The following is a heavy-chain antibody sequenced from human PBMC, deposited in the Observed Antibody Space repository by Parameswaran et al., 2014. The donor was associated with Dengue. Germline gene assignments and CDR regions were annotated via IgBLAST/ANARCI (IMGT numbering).Heavy chain of an antibody. V-gene: IGHV4-4*02. D-gene: IGHD1-26*01. CDR3: ARDTVRGATSDY. Sequence: ASETLSLTCVVFGGSISSSNWWSWVRQPPGKGLEWIGEIYHSGSTNYNPSLKSRVTISVDKSKNQFSLKLSSVTAADTAVYYCARDTVRGATSDYWGQGTLVTVSS. J-gene: IGHJ4*02. CDR1: GGSISSSNW. CDR2: IYHSGST.